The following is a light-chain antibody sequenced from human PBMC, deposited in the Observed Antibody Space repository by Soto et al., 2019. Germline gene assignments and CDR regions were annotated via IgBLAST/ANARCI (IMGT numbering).Light chain of an antibody. CDR1: QSVSSH. V-gene: IGKV3-11*01. CDR2: DAS. J-gene: IGKJ1*01. CDR3: VQRATWPWT. Sequence: EIVLTQSPGTLSLSPGERATLSCRASQSVSSHLAWYQQKPDQAPTRLIYDASNRATGIPARFSGSGSGTDFTLTISSLEPEDFAVYHCVQRATWPWTCGQGSKVEIK.